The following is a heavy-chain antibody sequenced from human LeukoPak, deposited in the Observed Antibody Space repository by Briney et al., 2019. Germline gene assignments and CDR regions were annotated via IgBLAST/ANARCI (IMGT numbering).Heavy chain of an antibody. CDR2: IYYSGST. V-gene: IGHV4-39*01. J-gene: IGHJ5*02. D-gene: IGHD2-15*01. CDR3: ARSIGYCSGGSCFLGWFDP. CDR1: GGSISSSSYC. Sequence: SETLSLTCTVSGGSISSSSYCWGWIRQPPGKGLEWIGSIYYSGSTYYNPSLKSRVTISVDTSKNQFSLKLSSVTAADTAVYYCARSIGYCSGGSCFLGWFDPWGQGTLVTVSS.